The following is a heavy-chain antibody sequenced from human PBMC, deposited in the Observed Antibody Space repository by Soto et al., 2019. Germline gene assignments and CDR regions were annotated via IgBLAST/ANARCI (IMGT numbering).Heavy chain of an antibody. CDR3: ASTILIRYFDN. CDR2: VDQGGLET. J-gene: IGHJ4*02. CDR1: GFTFSHYW. Sequence: GGSLRLSCGAPGFTFSHYWMSWVRQAPGKGLEWVAFVDQGGLETHYADSVKGRFTLSRDNAKNSVFLEMRSLRAEDAAMYYCASTILIRYFDNWGQGTQVTVSS. V-gene: IGHV3-7*03. D-gene: IGHD2-2*01.